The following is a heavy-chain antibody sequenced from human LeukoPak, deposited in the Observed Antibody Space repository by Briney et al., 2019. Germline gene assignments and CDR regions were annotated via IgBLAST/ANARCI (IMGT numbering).Heavy chain of an antibody. CDR2: INHSGST. CDR1: GGSISSSSYY. J-gene: IGHJ6*03. Sequence: SETLSLTCTVSGGSISSSSYYWSWIRQPPGKGLEWIGEINHSGSTNYNPSLKSRVTISVDTSKNQFSLKLSSVTAADTAVYYCARHGRYLGYCSSTSCYPAYYYYMDVWGKGTTVTISS. D-gene: IGHD2-2*01. V-gene: IGHV4-39*01. CDR3: ARHGRYLGYCSSTSCYPAYYYYMDV.